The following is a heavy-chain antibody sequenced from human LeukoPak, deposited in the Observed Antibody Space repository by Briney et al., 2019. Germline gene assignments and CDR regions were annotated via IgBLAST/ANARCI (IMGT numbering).Heavy chain of an antibody. CDR1: GGSISSYY. J-gene: IGHJ4*02. D-gene: IGHD1-26*01. CDR3: ARENTGSYREFDY. Sequence: SETLSLTCTVSGGSISSYYWSWIRQPAGKGLEWIGRIYSGGSTNYNPSLKSRVTMSVDSSNNQFSLKLSSVTAADTAVFYCARENTGSYREFDYWGQGTLVTVST. V-gene: IGHV4-4*07. CDR2: IYSGGST.